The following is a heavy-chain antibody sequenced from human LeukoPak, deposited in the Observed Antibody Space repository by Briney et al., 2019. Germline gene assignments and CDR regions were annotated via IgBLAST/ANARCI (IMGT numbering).Heavy chain of an antibody. Sequence: ASVKVSCKASGYTFTGYYMHWVRQAPGQGLEWMAWINPNSGGTNYAQKFQGRVTMTRDTSISTAYMELSRLRSDDTAVYYCARGKGYCSGGSCYIFDYWGQGTLVTVSS. CDR1: GYTFTGYY. CDR2: INPNSGGT. V-gene: IGHV1-2*02. J-gene: IGHJ4*02. CDR3: ARGKGYCSGGSCYIFDY. D-gene: IGHD2-15*01.